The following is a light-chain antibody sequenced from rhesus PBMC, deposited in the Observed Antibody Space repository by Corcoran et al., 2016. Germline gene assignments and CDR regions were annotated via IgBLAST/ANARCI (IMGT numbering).Light chain of an antibody. V-gene: IGKV3-31*02. Sequence: EIVMTQSPATLSLSPGETATISCRTSQSVSSKLAWYQQKLGQAPRLLIYGASSRATGIPDRFSGSGSWTDFTLTISSLEPEDFAVYYCQETSNLWTFGQGTKVEIK. CDR3: QETSNLWT. CDR2: GAS. CDR1: QSVSSK. J-gene: IGKJ1*01.